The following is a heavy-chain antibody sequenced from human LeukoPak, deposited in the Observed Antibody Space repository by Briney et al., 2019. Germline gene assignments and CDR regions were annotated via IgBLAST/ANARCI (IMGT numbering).Heavy chain of an antibody. CDR2: IYTSGST. J-gene: IGHJ6*03. CDR3: ARFEAYPLYYYYYMDV. CDR1: GGSISSGSYY. Sequence: SETLSLTCTVSGGSISSGSYYWSWIRQPAGKGLEWIGRIYTSGSTNYNPSLKSRVTISVDTSKNQFSLKLSSGTAADTAVYYCARFEAYPLYYYYYMDVWGKGTTVTVSS. V-gene: IGHV4-61*02.